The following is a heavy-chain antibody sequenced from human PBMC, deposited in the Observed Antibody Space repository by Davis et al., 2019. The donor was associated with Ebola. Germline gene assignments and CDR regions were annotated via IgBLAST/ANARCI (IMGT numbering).Heavy chain of an antibody. CDR1: GYTFTSYA. CDR2: INADNGNT. J-gene: IGHJ3*02. CDR3: ARVLSITIFGMGIDI. V-gene: IGHV1-3*01. D-gene: IGHD3-3*01. Sequence: ASVKVSCKASGYTFTSYAMHWVRQAPGQRLEWMGWINADNGNTKYSQKFQGRVTITRDIPASTAYMELGSLKSEDTAVYYCARVLSITIFGMGIDIWGQGTMVTVSS.